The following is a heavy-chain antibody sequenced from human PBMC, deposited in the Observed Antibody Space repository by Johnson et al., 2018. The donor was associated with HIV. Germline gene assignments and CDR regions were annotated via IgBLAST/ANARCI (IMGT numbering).Heavy chain of an antibody. Sequence: VQLVESGGGLVQPGGSLRLSCAASGFTFSSYAMSWVRQAPGKGLECVSAISGSGGSTYYADSVKGLFTISRDNSKNTLYLQMNSLRAEDMAVYLCVREGPSERAGFDFWGQGTMVTVSS. D-gene: IGHD1-26*01. CDR3: VREGPSERAGFDF. J-gene: IGHJ3*01. CDR2: ISGSGGST. V-gene: IGHV3-23*04. CDR1: GFTFSSYA.